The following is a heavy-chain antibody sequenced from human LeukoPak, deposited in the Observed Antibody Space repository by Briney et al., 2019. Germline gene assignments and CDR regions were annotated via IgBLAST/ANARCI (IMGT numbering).Heavy chain of an antibody. Sequence: PGGSLRLSCAASGFTFSTYAMHWVRQAPGKGLEWVAVISYDGGNRYYADSVKGRFTISRDNAKNSLYLQMNSLRAEDTAVYYCARWASFFDYCGQGTLVTVSS. J-gene: IGHJ4*02. D-gene: IGHD1-26*01. CDR1: GFTFSTYA. CDR2: ISYDGGNR. V-gene: IGHV3-30*04. CDR3: ARWASFFDY.